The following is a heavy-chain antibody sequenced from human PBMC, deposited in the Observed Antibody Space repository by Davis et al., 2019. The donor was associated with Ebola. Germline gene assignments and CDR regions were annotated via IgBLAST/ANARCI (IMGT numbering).Heavy chain of an antibody. CDR3: ARGGVAYSDLDY. CDR1: GYTFTGYD. V-gene: IGHV1-8*01. Sequence: ASVTVSCKASGYTFTGYDSNWVRQAPRQGLEWLGCINPNSGHTGYAQKFQGRVTMTRENSMSTAYMELGSLRSEDTAVYFCARGGVAYSDLDYWGQGTLVAVSS. J-gene: IGHJ4*02. D-gene: IGHD2-21*01. CDR2: INPNSGHT.